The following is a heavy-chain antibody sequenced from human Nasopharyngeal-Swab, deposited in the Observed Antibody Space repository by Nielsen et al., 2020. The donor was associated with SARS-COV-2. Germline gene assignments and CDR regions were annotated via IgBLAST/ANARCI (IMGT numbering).Heavy chain of an antibody. D-gene: IGHD3-22*01. CDR1: GDRVSSNSAA. Sequence: SQTLSLTCAISGDRVSSNSAAWNWIRQSPSRGLEWLGRTYYRSKWYNDYAVSVKSRITINPDTSKNQSSLQLNSVTPEDTAVYYCAREGPGYDYYDSSGYQSTSDAFDIWGQGTMVTVSS. CDR2: TYYRSKWYN. V-gene: IGHV6-1*01. CDR3: AREGPGYDYYDSSGYQSTSDAFDI. J-gene: IGHJ3*02.